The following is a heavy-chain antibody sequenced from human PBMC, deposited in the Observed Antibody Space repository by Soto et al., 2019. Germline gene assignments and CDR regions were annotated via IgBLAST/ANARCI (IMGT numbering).Heavy chain of an antibody. CDR1: GYTFTRYG. CDR2: INTYNGNT. CDR3: AMVDVYVTPSPQDV. J-gene: IGHJ6*02. D-gene: IGHD3-16*01. V-gene: IGHV1-18*01. Sequence: QVQLVQSGAEVKNPGASVKVSCKASGYTFTRYGIGWARQAPGQGLEWMGWINTYNGNTNYAQNVQGRVTLTTDTATRTAYRELRSLRSKDTAIYYCAMVDVYVTPSPQDVWGQGTTVIVSS.